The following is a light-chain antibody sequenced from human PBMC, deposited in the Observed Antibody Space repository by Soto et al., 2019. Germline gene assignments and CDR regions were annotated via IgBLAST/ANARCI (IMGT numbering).Light chain of an antibody. Sequence: GDRVTITCRASQSISGWLAWYQQKPGKAPKLLIYDASSLESGVPSRFSGSGSGTDFTLTISRLEPEDFAVYYCQKYGSSPTFAQGTRLEIK. CDR1: QSISGW. V-gene: IGKV1-5*01. J-gene: IGKJ5*01. CDR3: QKYGSSPT. CDR2: DAS.